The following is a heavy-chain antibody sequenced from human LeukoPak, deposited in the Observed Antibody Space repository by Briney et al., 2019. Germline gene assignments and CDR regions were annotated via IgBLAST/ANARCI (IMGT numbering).Heavy chain of an antibody. J-gene: IGHJ1*01. V-gene: IGHV4-4*07. D-gene: IGHD3-22*01. Sequence: TSETLSLTCTVSGASISSSYCTWIRQSAGEGLEWIGRMSSGGSTTYSPSFKGRVTMSLDTSKRQFSLNLSSVTAADTAVYYCARDQTYYVSSGYYYVTYLQHWGQGILVTVSS. CDR3: ARDQTYYVSSGYYYVTYLQH. CDR1: GASISSSY. CDR2: MSSGGST.